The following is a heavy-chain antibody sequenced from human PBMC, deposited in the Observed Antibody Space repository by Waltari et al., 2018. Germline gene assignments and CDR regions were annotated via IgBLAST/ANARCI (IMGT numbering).Heavy chain of an antibody. J-gene: IGHJ3*02. D-gene: IGHD1-26*01. V-gene: IGHV1-69-2*01. CDR3: ARGGSSSEAFDI. CDR1: GYTFTDYY. Sequence: EVQLVQSGAEVKKPGATVKISCKVSGYTFTDYYMHWVQQAPGKGLEWMGLVDPEDGETIYEEKFQGRVTITAETSTDTAYRELSSLRSEDTAGYYCARGGSSSEAFDIWGQGTMVTVSS. CDR2: VDPEDGET.